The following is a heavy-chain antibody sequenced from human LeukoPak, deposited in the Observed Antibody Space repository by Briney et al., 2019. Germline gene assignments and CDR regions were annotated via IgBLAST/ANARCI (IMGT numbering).Heavy chain of an antibody. J-gene: IGHJ5*02. V-gene: IGHV1-18*04. D-gene: IGHD1-20*01. Sequence: GASVKVSCKASGYTFTSYAISWVRQAPGQGLEWMGWISAYNGNTNYAQKFQDRVTMTTDTSTSTAYMELRSLRSDDTAVYYCARDHSWNHVGDNWFDPWGQGTLVTVSS. CDR2: ISAYNGNT. CDR3: ARDHSWNHVGDNWFDP. CDR1: GYTFTSYA.